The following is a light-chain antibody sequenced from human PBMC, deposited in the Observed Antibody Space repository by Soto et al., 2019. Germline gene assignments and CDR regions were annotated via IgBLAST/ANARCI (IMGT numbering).Light chain of an antibody. CDR2: RAS. CDR3: QRNRRWPPWA. CDR1: QGLSGN. V-gene: IGKV3-15*01. Sequence: ELVYTQASGTLCLSPGEGAILFCGASQGLSGNLAWYQQRPGQAPRPLIFRASTRATGVPARFSGRGSGTEFTLTISGLQSEDFAVYYCQRNRRWPPWAVSPGTKVDIK. J-gene: IGKJ1*01.